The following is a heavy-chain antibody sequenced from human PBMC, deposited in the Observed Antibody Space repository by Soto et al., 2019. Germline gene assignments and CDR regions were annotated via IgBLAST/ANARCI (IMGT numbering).Heavy chain of an antibody. Sequence: GGSLRLSCVGSGFTFSSFEMNWVRQTPGKGLEWLSYIGRSGETIYYADSAKGRFTISRDSAKSSLFLQMNGLRDEDTGIYYCARDSKGGAARRPTFYYWGRGTLVTVSS. D-gene: IGHD6-6*01. V-gene: IGHV3-48*03. CDR3: ARDSKGGAARRPTFYY. CDR2: IGRSGETI. J-gene: IGHJ4*02. CDR1: GFTFSSFE.